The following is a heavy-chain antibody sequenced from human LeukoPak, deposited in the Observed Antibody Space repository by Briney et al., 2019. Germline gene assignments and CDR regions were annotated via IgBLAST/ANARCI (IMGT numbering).Heavy chain of an antibody. J-gene: IGHJ6*03. CDR3: ARGVENYSSSSRYYYYYIDV. D-gene: IGHD6-6*01. CDR1: GGSLTTNTFY. CDR2: VYYTGIT. V-gene: IGHV4-39*02. Sequence: SETLSLTCTLSGGSLTTNTFYWGWIRQPPGKGLEWIGTVYYTGITHYNPSLKSRITISVDTSKNHFSLKLSSVTAADTAVYYCARGVENYSSSSRYYYYYIDVWGKGTTVTVSS.